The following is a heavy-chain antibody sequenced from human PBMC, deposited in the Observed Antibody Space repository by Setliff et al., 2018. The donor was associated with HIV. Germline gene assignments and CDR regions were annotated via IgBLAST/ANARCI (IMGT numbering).Heavy chain of an antibody. Sequence: PSETLSLTCAVYGGSFSSYYWGWIRQPPGKGLEWIGSIYYSGSTYYNPSLKSRVTISVDTSKNQFSLKLSSVTAADTAVYYCARRGDFFYYAMDVWGQGTTVTVS. J-gene: IGHJ6*02. CDR1: GGSFSSYY. CDR3: ARRGDFFYYAMDV. V-gene: IGHV4-39*01. CDR2: IYYSGST.